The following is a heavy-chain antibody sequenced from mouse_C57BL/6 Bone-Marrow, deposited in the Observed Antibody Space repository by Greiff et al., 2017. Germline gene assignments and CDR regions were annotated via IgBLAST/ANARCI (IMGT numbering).Heavy chain of an antibody. CDR3: AIHWIYYDYDATY. J-gene: IGHJ3*01. V-gene: IGHV5-6*01. CDR2: ISSGGSYT. Sequence: EVHLVESGGDLVKPGGSLKLSCAASGFTFSSYGMSWVRQTPDKRLEWVATISSGGSYTYYPDRVKGRFTISRDNAKNTLSLRMSSLKSDDTAMYYCAIHWIYYDYDATYWGQGTLVTVSA. D-gene: IGHD2-4*01. CDR1: GFTFSSYG.